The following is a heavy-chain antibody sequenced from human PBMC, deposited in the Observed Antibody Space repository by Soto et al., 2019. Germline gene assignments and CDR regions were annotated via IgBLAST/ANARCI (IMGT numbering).Heavy chain of an antibody. J-gene: IGHJ6*03. CDR1: GFTFSSYA. Sequence: GSLRLSCAASGFTFSSYAMSWVRQAPGKGLEWVSAISGSGGSTYYADSVKGRFTISRDNSKNTLYLQMNSLRAEDTAVYYCAKGIKVVVPAVLYYMDVWGKGTTVTVSS. V-gene: IGHV3-23*01. CDR3: AKGIKVVVPAVLYYMDV. D-gene: IGHD2-2*01. CDR2: ISGSGGST.